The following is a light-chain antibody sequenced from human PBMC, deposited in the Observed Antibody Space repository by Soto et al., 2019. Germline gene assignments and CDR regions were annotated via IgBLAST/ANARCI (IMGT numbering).Light chain of an antibody. J-gene: IGLJ1*01. CDR2: NVY. CDR1: SSDVGAYNF. V-gene: IGLV2-14*03. Sequence: QSVLTQPASVSGSPGQSITISCTGTSSDVGAYNFVSWHQQHPGKAPKLMIYNVYDRPSGISYRFSGSKSGNTASLTISGLQGEDEADYYCSSYSDTNICVFGTGTKVTVL. CDR3: SSYSDTNICV.